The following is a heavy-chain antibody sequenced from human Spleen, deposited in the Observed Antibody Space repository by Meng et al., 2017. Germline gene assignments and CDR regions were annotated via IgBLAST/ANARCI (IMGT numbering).Heavy chain of an antibody. V-gene: IGHV3-66*01. CDR2: IYSGGST. Sequence: EVQLVESGGGLVQPGGSLRLSCAASGFTVSSNYMSWVRQAPGKGLEWVSVIYSGGSTYYADSVKGRFTISRDNSQHTLYLQMNSLRVEDTSIYYCARGEYYFDYWGQGALVTVSS. CDR3: ARGEYYFDY. D-gene: IGHD3-10*01. J-gene: IGHJ4*02. CDR1: GFTVSSNY.